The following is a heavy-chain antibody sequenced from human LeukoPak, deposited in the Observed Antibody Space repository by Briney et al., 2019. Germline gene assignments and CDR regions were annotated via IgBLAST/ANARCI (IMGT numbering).Heavy chain of an antibody. D-gene: IGHD3-16*02. V-gene: IGHV3-23*01. Sequence: GGSLRLSCAACGFTFSSYAMSWVRQARGKGLEWVSAISGSGVSTYYADSLKGRFTISRDNSKNTLYLQMNSLRAEDTAVYYCAKLSSRDYFDYWGQGTLVTVSS. CDR2: ISGSGVST. CDR3: AKLSSRDYFDY. J-gene: IGHJ4*02. CDR1: GFTFSSYA.